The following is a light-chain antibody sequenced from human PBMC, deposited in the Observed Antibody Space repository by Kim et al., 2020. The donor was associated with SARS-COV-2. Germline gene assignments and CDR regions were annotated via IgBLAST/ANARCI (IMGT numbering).Light chain of an antibody. CDR1: QRISSTY. CDR3: HQYIRSPYS. Sequence: LSPGARATLTCRANQRISSTYLAWYQHKPGQSPRLLIHDASNRATGIPDRFSGSGSGTDFTLTISRLEPEDFAVYYCHQYIRSPYSFGQGTKLEI. V-gene: IGKV3-20*01. CDR2: DAS. J-gene: IGKJ2*03.